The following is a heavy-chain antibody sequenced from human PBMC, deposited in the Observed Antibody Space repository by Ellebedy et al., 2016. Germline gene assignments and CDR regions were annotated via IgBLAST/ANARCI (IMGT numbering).Heavy chain of an antibody. CDR2: ISSSGSTI. D-gene: IGHD6-13*01. V-gene: IGHV3-48*04. CDR1: GFSFSSYG. CDR3: ARGRSSSWFRYNDWYFDL. J-gene: IGHJ2*01. Sequence: GGSLRLXCAASGFSFSSYGMHWIRQAPGKGLEWVSYISSSGSTIYYADSVKGRFTISRDNAKNSLYLQMNSLRAEDTAVYYCARGRSSSWFRYNDWYFDLWGRGTLVTVSS.